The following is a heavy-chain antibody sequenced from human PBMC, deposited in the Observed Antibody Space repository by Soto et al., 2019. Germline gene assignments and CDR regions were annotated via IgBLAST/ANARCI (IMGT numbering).Heavy chain of an antibody. CDR2: IYSDETT. CDR3: ARDQFRVTTYPYYHYGMDV. J-gene: IGHJ6*02. V-gene: IGHV3-53*01. D-gene: IGHD4-17*01. Sequence: AGGSLRLSCAVSGFSVTNNYMSWVRRAPGKGLEWVSVIYSDETTYYADSVAGRFTISRDKTNNTVFLQMNSLRAEDTAIYYCARDQFRVTTYPYYHYGMDVWGQGTTVTVSS. CDR1: GFSVTNNY.